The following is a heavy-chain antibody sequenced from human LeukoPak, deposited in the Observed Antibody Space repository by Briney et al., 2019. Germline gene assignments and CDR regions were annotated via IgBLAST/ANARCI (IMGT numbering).Heavy chain of an antibody. J-gene: IGHJ6*03. CDR1: GDSVSSNSAA. CDR3: ARGSIGAALAYYYYYMDV. V-gene: IGHV6-1*01. D-gene: IGHD6-13*01. Sequence: SQTLSLTCAISGDSVSSNSAAWNWISQSPSRGLEWLGRTYYRSKWYNDYAVSVKSRITINPDTSKNQFSLQLNSVTPEDTAVYYCARGSIGAALAYYYYYMDVWGKGTTVTVSS. CDR2: TYYRSKWYN.